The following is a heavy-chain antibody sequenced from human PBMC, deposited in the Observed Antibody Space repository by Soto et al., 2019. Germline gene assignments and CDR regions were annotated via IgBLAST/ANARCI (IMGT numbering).Heavy chain of an antibody. J-gene: IGHJ6*02. CDR3: ARPAGDDFWSGYPPYYYYYGMDV. D-gene: IGHD3-3*01. CDR1: GYTFTSYY. CDR2: INPSGGST. Sequence: QVQLVQSGAEVKKPGASVKVSCKASGYTFTSYYMHWVRQAPGQGLEWMGIINPSGGSTSYAQKFQGRVNMTRDTSTSTVYMELSSLRSEDTAVYYCARPAGDDFWSGYPPYYYYYGMDVWGQGTTVTVSS. V-gene: IGHV1-46*01.